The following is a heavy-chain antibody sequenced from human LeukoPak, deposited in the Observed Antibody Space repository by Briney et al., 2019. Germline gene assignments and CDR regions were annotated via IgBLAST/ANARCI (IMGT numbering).Heavy chain of an antibody. Sequence: SVKVSCKASGYTFTSYDINWVRQATGQGLEWMGRIIPILGIANYAQKFQGRVTITADKSTSTAYMELSSLRSEDTAVYYCARYYDFWSGYSSGGDYYYGMDVWGQGTTVTVSS. D-gene: IGHD3-3*01. CDR3: ARYYDFWSGYSSGGDYYYGMDV. CDR2: IIPILGIA. V-gene: IGHV1-69*04. J-gene: IGHJ6*02. CDR1: GYTFTSYD.